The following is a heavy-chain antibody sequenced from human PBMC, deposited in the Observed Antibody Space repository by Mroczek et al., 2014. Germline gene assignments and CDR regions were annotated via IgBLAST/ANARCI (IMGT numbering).Heavy chain of an antibody. V-gene: IGHV3-30-3*01. D-gene: IGHD3-3*01. Sequence: QVQLVQSGGGVVQPGRSLRLSCAASGFTFSSYAMHWVRQAPGKGLEWVAVISYDGSNKYYADSVKGRFTISRDNSKNTLYLQMNSLRAEDTAVYYCASCPRLRFLEWLLYYWGQGTLVTVSS. CDR3: ASCPRLRFLEWLLYY. CDR2: ISYDGSNK. CDR1: GFTFSSYA. J-gene: IGHJ4*02.